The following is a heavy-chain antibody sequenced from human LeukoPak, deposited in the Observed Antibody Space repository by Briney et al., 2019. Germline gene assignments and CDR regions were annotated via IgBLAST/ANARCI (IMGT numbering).Heavy chain of an antibody. J-gene: IGHJ4*02. V-gene: IGHV3-48*03. CDR1: GFTFSIYE. CDR3: ASSTAIGY. CDR2: ISSSARTI. Sequence: GGSLRLSCVVSGFTFSIYEMNWVGQAPGKGLEWVSYISSSARTIYYADSVKGRFTISRDNAKNSLYLQMNSLRTEDTAVYYCASSTAIGYWGQGTLVTVSS.